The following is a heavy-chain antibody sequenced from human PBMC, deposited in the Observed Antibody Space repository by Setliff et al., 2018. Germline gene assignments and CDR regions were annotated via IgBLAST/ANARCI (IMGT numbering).Heavy chain of an antibody. CDR3: VRGPGPSVVVAMPFDR. J-gene: IGHJ4*02. Sequence: ASVKVSCKASGYTFTSYGFSRVRQAPGQGLEWMGWISPYNEKTNYAEKFQGRVTMTTDTSTTTVYMEVASLRSDDTAVYYCVRGPGPSVVVAMPFDRWGQGTLVTVSS. CDR2: ISPYNEKT. CDR1: GYTFTSYG. V-gene: IGHV1-18*01. D-gene: IGHD5-12*01.